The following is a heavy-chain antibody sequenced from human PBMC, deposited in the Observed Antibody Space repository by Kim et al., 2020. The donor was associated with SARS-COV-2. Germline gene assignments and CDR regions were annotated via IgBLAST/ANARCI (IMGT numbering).Heavy chain of an antibody. V-gene: IGHV3-15*01. J-gene: IGHJ4*02. Sequence: PVKGRFTISRDDSKNTLYLQMNSLKTEDTAVYYCTTDIYRIYGGSYSRNYWGQGTLVTVSS. D-gene: IGHD1-26*01. CDR3: TTDIYRIYGGSYSRNY.